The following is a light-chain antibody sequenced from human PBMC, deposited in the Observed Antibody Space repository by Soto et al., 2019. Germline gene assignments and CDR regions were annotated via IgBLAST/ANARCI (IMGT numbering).Light chain of an antibody. CDR3: SSYTTTNTLWV. CDR2: EVS. CDR1: SSDLGAYDY. J-gene: IGLJ3*02. Sequence: QSALTQPASVSGSPGQSITISCTGTSSDLGAYDYVSWYQQHPGKAPKPIISEVSDRPSGVSNRFSGSKSGTTASLTISGLQAEDEADYFCSSYTTTNTLWVFGGGTQLTVL. V-gene: IGLV2-14*01.